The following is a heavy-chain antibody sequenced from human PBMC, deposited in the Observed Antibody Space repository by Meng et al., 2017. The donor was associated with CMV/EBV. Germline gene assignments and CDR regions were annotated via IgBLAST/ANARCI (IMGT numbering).Heavy chain of an antibody. V-gene: IGHV4-39*07. CDR2: FYYSGST. CDR1: GGSINSSSYY. D-gene: IGHD3-3*01. Sequence: GSLRLSCTVSGGSINSSSYYWGWIRQPPGKGLEWIGSFYYSGSTYKNPSLKSRVTISVDTSKNQFSLKLSSVTAADTAVYYCARANEHYDFWSGYYRAFDIWGQGTMVTVSS. CDR3: ARANEHYDFWSGYYRAFDI. J-gene: IGHJ3*02.